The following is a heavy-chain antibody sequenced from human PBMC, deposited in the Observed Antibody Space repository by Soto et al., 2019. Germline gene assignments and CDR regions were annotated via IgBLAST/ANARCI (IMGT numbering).Heavy chain of an antibody. J-gene: IGHJ4*02. CDR3: AREPPDGLGIDY. Sequence: QVQLVQSGAEVKKPGASVKVSCKASGYTFTSYYMHWVRQAPGQGLEWMGIINPSGGSTSYAQKFQGRVTMTRDTSTSTVYIELSSLRSEDTAVYYCAREPPDGLGIDYWGQGTLVTVSS. D-gene: IGHD3-10*01. CDR2: INPSGGST. V-gene: IGHV1-46*03. CDR1: GYTFTSYY.